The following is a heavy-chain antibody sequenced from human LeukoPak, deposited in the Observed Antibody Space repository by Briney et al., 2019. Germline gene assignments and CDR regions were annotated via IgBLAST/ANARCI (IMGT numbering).Heavy chain of an antibody. D-gene: IGHD3-22*01. Sequence: SETLSLTCTVSGGSINNYYWSWIRQPPGKGLEWIGYIYYRGNTNYNPSLKSRVTISVDTSKNQFSLKLSSVTAADTAVYYCARSARDYYDSSGLPVSWGQGTLVTVSS. CDR2: IYYRGNT. CDR1: GGSINNYY. CDR3: ARSARDYYDSSGLPVS. J-gene: IGHJ5*02. V-gene: IGHV4-59*08.